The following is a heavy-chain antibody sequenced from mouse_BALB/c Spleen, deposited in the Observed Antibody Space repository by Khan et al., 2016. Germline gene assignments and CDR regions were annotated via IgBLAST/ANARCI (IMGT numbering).Heavy chain of an antibody. CDR3: VRYEGSSYVRGMDY. CDR1: GDSITSGY. V-gene: IGHV3-8*02. Sequence: EVRLQESGPSLVKPSQTLSLTCSVTGDSITSGYWNWIRKFPGIKLEYMGYITYSGSNSYNPSLKSRISITRDTSKNQFFLQLISVTTEDTATYYWVRYEGSSYVRGMDYWGQGTSVTVSS. D-gene: IGHD1-1*01. CDR2: ITYSGSN. J-gene: IGHJ4*01.